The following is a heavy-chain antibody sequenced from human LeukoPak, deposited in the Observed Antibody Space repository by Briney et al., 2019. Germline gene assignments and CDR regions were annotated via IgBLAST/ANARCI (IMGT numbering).Heavy chain of an antibody. Sequence: GASVQVSCKTSGYTFTTYVIHWVRQAPGQGLESLGWINTANGDTEYSQRFQGRVTFARDTSASTVYVELNSLKSEDTAMFYCARDRCSGGICYSSLVYWGQGTLVTVSS. CDR1: GYTFTTYV. J-gene: IGHJ4*02. V-gene: IGHV1-3*04. CDR3: ARDRCSGGICYSSLVY. CDR2: INTANGDT. D-gene: IGHD2-15*01.